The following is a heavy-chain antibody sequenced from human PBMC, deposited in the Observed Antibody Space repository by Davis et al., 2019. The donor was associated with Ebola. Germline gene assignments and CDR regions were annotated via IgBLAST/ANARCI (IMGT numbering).Heavy chain of an antibody. CDR1: GYTFTSYG. D-gene: IGHD2-21*01. CDR3: ARGGVAYSDLDY. J-gene: IGHJ4*02. CDR2: MNPNSGNT. V-gene: IGHV1-8*02. Sequence: ASVKVSCKASGYTFTSYGISWVRQATGQGLEWMGWMNPNSGNTGYAQKFQGRVTMTRENSMSTAYMELSSLRSEDTAVYFCARGGVAYSDLDYWGQGTLVAVFS.